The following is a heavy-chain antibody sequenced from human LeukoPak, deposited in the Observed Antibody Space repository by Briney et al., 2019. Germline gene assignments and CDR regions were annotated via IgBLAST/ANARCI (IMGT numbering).Heavy chain of an antibody. CDR2: MYSSGST. D-gene: IGHD6-13*01. CDR1: GFTFSSYE. Sequence: GSLRLSCAASGFTFSSYEMNWVRQPPGKGLEWIGSMYSSGSTNYNPSLKSRVTISVDTSKNHFSLKVTSMTAADTGIYYCSRSLPGAVGAADLWGQGTLVTVSS. CDR3: SRSLPGAVGAADL. J-gene: IGHJ5*02. V-gene: IGHV4-59*01.